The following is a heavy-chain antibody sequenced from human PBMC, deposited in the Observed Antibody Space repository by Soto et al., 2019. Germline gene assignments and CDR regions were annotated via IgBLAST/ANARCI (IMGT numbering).Heavy chain of an antibody. CDR1: GFIFNNYA. CDR3: ARDGPIVGSARDNWPDT. D-gene: IGHD1-26*01. J-gene: IGHJ5*02. V-gene: IGHV3-30-3*01. Sequence: QVQLVESGGGVVQPGTSLRLSCAASGFIFNNYAMFWIRQAPGKGLEWVALISYDGSNAFYSDAVKGRFTVSRDKSKKTVFLQMNSLRTEDTAVYFCARDGPIVGSARDNWPDTCGQGTRVTVSA. CDR2: ISYDGSNA.